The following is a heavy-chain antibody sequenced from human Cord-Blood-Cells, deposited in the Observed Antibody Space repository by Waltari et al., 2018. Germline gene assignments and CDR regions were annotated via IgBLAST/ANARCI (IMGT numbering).Heavy chain of an antibody. V-gene: IGHV1-69*01. CDR2: ILPILGTA. Sequence: QVQLVQSGAEVKKPGSSVKVSCQASGGTFSSYAISWVRQAPGQGLEWMGGILPILGTAKYAQKVQGRVTITEDESTSTAYMEVSSLRSEDTAVYYCASWGGYDILTGYYAFDIWGQGTMVTVSS. J-gene: IGHJ3*02. CDR1: GGTFSSYA. CDR3: ASWGGYDILTGYYAFDI. D-gene: IGHD3-9*01.